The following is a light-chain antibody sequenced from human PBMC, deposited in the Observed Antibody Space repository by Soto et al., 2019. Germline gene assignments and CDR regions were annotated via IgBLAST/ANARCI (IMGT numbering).Light chain of an antibody. CDR1: QSVSSSY. CDR2: GAS. V-gene: IGKV3-20*01. J-gene: IGKJ1*01. CDR3: QQYGNSPPWT. Sequence: ENVLTQSPGTLSLSPGERATLSCRASQSVSSSYLAWYQQKPGQAPRLLIYGASSWATGIPDRFSGSGSGTDFTLTISRLEPEDFAVYYCQQYGNSPPWTFGQGTKVEIK.